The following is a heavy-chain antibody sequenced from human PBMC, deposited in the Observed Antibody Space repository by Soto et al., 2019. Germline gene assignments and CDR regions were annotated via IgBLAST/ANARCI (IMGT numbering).Heavy chain of an antibody. D-gene: IGHD2-8*02. CDR2: IYFSGSV. CDR3: ARARIHCTSASCYTEFDS. CDR1: SDSIRSRDHY. V-gene: IGHV4-30-4*01. Sequence: KPSETLSLTCGVSSDSIRSRDHYWTWIRQPPGRGLEWIGYIYFSGSVYYGPSLKSRVSISIDTSQNQFSLELTSVTAADTAVYYCARARIHCTSASCYTEFDSWGPGTLVTVSS. J-gene: IGHJ4*02.